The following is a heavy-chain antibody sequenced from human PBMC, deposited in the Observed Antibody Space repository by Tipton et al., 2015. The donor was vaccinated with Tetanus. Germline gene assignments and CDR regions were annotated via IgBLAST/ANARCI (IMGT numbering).Heavy chain of an antibody. V-gene: IGHV3-33*01. CDR3: ARVGISQNAYSYVYHGLDV. CDR1: GFTLRRYG. CDR2: IWFDGSNK. J-gene: IGHJ6*02. D-gene: IGHD5-18*01. Sequence: SLRLSCAASGFTLRRYGMHWVRQAPGKGLEWVAIIWFDGSNKNYADSVKGRFTISRDNSKNTLYLQMNSLSAEDTAVYYCARVGISQNAYSYVYHGLDVWGQGTTVTVSS.